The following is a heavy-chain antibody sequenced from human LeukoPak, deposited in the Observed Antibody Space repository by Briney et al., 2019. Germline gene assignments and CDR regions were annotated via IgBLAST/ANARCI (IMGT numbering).Heavy chain of an antibody. CDR1: GFTFSSYW. V-gene: IGHV3-74*01. Sequence: PGGSLRLSCAASGFTFSSYWMHWVRQAPGKGLVWVSRINSDGSSTSYADSVKGRFTISRDNAKNTLYLQMNSLRPEDTAVYYCARARYYDFWGGYLFDYWGQGTLVTVSS. CDR3: ARARYYDFWGGYLFDY. CDR2: INSDGSST. D-gene: IGHD3-3*01. J-gene: IGHJ4*02.